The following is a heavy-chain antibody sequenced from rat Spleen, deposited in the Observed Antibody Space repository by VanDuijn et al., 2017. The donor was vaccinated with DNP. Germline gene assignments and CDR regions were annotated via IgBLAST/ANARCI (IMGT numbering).Heavy chain of an antibody. CDR1: GDSVPSDYR. D-gene: IGHD5-1*01. J-gene: IGHJ4*01. V-gene: IGHV3-3*01. Sequence: EVQLQESGPGLVKPSQSLSLTCSVTGDSVPSDYRGNWIRPFPGDKLDRMRYINNAGTTKYIPSLKSRIYITRDTSKNQFSLQVNSITSEDTATYYCARSTDCGCNWDYWGQGTSVTVSS. CDR2: INNAGTT. CDR3: ARSTDCGCNWDY.